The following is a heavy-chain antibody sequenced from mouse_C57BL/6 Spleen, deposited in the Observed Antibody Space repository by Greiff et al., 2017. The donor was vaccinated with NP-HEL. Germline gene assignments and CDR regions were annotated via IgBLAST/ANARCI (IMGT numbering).Heavy chain of an antibody. CDR1: GYTFTDYN. V-gene: IGHV1-18*01. Sequence: VQLQQSGPELVKPGASVKIPCKASGYTFTDYNMDWVKQSHGKSLEWIGDINPNNGGTIYNQKFKGKATLTVDKSSSPASMELRSLTSEDTAVYYCARDYGSEGYFDVWGTGTTVTVSS. CDR2: INPNNGGT. J-gene: IGHJ1*03. D-gene: IGHD1-1*01. CDR3: ARDYGSEGYFDV.